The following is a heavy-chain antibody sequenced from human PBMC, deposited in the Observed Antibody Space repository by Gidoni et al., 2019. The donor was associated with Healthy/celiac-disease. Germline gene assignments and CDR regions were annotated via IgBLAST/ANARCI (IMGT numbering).Heavy chain of an antibody. J-gene: IGHJ4*02. CDR2: INPSGGST. D-gene: IGHD3-10*01. Sequence: GLEWMGIINPSGGSTSYAQKFQGRVTMTRDTSTSTVYMELSSLRSEDTAVYYCATEGRIRGVPDYWGQGTLVTVSS. CDR3: ATEGRIRGVPDY. V-gene: IGHV1-46*01.